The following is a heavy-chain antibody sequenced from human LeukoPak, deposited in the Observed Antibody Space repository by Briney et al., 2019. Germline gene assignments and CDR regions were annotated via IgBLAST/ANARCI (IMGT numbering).Heavy chain of an antibody. J-gene: IGHJ4*02. CDR1: GYTFTGYY. Sequence: ASVKVSCKAPGYTFTGYYMHWVRQAPGQGLEWMGWINPNSGGTNYAQKFQGRVTMTRDTSISTAYMELSRLRSDDTAVYYCARVTIFGVPSWYFDYWGQGTLVTVSS. D-gene: IGHD3-3*01. V-gene: IGHV1-2*02. CDR3: ARVTIFGVPSWYFDY. CDR2: INPNSGGT.